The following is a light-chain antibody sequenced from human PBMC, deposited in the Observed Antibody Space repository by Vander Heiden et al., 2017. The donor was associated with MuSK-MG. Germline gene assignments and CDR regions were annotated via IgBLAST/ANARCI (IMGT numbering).Light chain of an antibody. J-gene: IGKJ1*01. CDR2: KAC. CDR3: QQENIYAWT. CDR1: QSIGSW. Sequence: DIQMTQSPSTLSASVGDRVTITCRASQSIGSWLAWYQQQPGKAPKLLVSKACNLESGVPSRFRGSGSGTEFTLTISGLQPGDSATYYCQQENIYAWTFGQGTKVEI. V-gene: IGKV1-5*03.